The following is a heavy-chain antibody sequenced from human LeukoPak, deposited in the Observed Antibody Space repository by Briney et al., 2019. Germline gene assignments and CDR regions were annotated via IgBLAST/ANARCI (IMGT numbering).Heavy chain of an antibody. V-gene: IGHV4-59*12. D-gene: IGHD6-6*01. Sequence: SETLSLTCTVSGGSISSYYWSWIRQPPGKGLEWIGYIYYSGSTNYNPSLKSRVTISVDTSKNQFSLKLSSVTAADTAVYYCARDPSSIAAHYYYMDVWGKGTTVTVSS. CDR2: IYYSGST. CDR3: ARDPSSIAAHYYYMDV. CDR1: GGSISSYY. J-gene: IGHJ6*03.